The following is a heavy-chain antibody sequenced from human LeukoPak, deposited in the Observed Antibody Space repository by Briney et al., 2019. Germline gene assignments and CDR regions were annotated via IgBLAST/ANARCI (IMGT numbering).Heavy chain of an antibody. V-gene: IGHV4-31*03. Sequence: PSETLSLTCTVSGGSISSGDYYWGWIRQHPGKGLEWIGYIYYSGGTYYNPSLKSRVTISIDTSENQFSLILSSVTAADTAVYYCAGGDVDTALVDFWGQGTLVTVSS. CDR3: AGGDVDTALVDF. J-gene: IGHJ4*02. D-gene: IGHD5-18*01. CDR2: IYYSGGT. CDR1: GGSISSGDYY.